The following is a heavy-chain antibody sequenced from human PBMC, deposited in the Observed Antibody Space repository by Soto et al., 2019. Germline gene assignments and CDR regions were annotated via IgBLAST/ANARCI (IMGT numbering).Heavy chain of an antibody. CDR1: GFTFSSYA. CDR3: AKDKGFQVVPAAIGYYYYGMDV. Sequence: PGGSLRLSCAASGFTFSSYAMSWVRQAPGKGLEWVSAISGSGGSTYYADSVKGRFTISRDNSKNTLYLQMNSLRAEDTAVYYCAKDKGFQVVPAAIGYYYYGMDVWGQGTTVTVSS. CDR2: ISGSGGST. J-gene: IGHJ6*02. D-gene: IGHD2-2*01. V-gene: IGHV3-23*01.